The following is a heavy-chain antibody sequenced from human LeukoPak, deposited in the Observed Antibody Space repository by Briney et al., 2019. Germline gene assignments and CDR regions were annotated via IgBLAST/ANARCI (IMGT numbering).Heavy chain of an antibody. Sequence: KPSETLSLTCAVSGGSTISYYRGWIRQPPGKGLEWLGYIYYSGSTNYNPSLKSRVTISVDTSKNQFSLKLSSVTAADPAAYYCASSHTYQPYYFDYWGQGTLVTVSS. CDR1: GGSTISYY. CDR3: ASSHTYQPYYFDY. D-gene: IGHD3-16*01. V-gene: IGHV4-59*01. CDR2: IYYSGST. J-gene: IGHJ4*02.